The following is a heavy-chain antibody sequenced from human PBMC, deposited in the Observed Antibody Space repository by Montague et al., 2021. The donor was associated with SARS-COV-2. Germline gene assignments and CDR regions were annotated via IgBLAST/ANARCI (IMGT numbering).Heavy chain of an antibody. J-gene: IGHJ6*02. D-gene: IGHD6-19*01. CDR2: IYYSGST. CDR1: GGSISSGGYY. V-gene: IGHV4-31*03. Sequence: TLSLTCTVSGGSISSGGYYWSWIRQHPGKGLEWTGYIYYSGSTYYNPSLKSRVTISVDTSKNQFSLKLSSVTAADTAVYYCARGGSYSSGWYGVDYYYGMDVWGQGTTVTVSS. CDR3: ARGGSYSSGWYGVDYYYGMDV.